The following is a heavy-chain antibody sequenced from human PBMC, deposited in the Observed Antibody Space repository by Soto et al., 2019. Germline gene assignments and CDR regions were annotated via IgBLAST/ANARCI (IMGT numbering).Heavy chain of an antibody. CDR3: AKGREYCTGNCANPVYYMDV. CDR2: ISSGGDKI. Sequence: GGSLRLSCAASGFTFDSYAMSWVRQAPGKGLEWVSLISSGGDKIFYADSVKGRFTISRDNSKNTLSLQMNSLRADDTAIYYCAKGREYCTGNCANPVYYMDVWGKGTTVTVSS. J-gene: IGHJ6*03. D-gene: IGHD2-8*02. V-gene: IGHV3-23*01. CDR1: GFTFDSYA.